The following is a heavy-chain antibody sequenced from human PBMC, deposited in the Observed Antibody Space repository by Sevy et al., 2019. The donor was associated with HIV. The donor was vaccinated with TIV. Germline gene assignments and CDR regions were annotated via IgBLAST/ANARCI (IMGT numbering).Heavy chain of an antibody. CDR2: IYYSGST. V-gene: IGHV4-39*01. D-gene: IGHD6-6*01. CDR3: ARRGGQLVYGY. Sequence: SETLSLTCTVSGGSISSSSYYWGWIRQPPGKGLEWIGSIYYSGSTYYNPSLKSRVTISVDTSKNQFSLKLSSVTAADTAVYYCARRGGQLVYGYWGQGTLVTVSS. J-gene: IGHJ4*02. CDR1: GGSISSSSYY.